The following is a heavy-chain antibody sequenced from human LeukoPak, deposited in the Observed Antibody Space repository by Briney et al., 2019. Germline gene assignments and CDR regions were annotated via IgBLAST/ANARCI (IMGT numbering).Heavy chain of an antibody. V-gene: IGHV1-24*01. CDR2: FDPEDGET. CDR1: GYTLTELS. D-gene: IGHD5-12*01. Sequence: ASVKVSCKVSGYTLTELSMHWVRQAPGKGLEWMGGFDPEDGETIYAQKFQGRVTMTEDTSTDTAYMELSSLRSEDTAVYYCATRGYSGYDYTRAIDYWGQGTLVTVSS. CDR3: ATRGYSGYDYTRAIDY. J-gene: IGHJ4*02.